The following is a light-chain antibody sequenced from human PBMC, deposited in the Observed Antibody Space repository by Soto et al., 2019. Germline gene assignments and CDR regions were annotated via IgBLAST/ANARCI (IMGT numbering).Light chain of an antibody. V-gene: IGKV3-15*01. J-gene: IGKJ1*01. Sequence: DIVVTQSPATLSASPGERVTLSCRASEFVSSRLAWYQRRPGQVPRLLIYDTSTRAPGISARFSGSGSGTGFTLTISSLQSEDFAVYYCQDYIQWPPGMFGPGTTVDIK. CDR3: QDYIQWPPGM. CDR2: DTS. CDR1: EFVSSR.